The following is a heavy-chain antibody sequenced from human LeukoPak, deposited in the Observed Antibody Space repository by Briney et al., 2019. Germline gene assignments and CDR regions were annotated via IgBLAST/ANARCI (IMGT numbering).Heavy chain of an antibody. Sequence: HPGGSLRLSCAASGFTFSSYWTSWVRQAPGKGLEWVANIKQDGSEKYYVDSVKGRFTISRDNAKNSLYLQMNSLRAEDTAVYYCARDPHGGGVNPWGQGTLVTVSS. V-gene: IGHV3-7*03. J-gene: IGHJ5*02. CDR1: GFTFSSYW. CDR2: IKQDGSEK. D-gene: IGHD3-16*01. CDR3: ARDPHGGGVNP.